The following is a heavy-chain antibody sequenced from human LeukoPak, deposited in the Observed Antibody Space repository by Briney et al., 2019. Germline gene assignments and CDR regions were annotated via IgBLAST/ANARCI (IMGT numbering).Heavy chain of an antibody. V-gene: IGHV4-34*01. D-gene: IGHD2-15*01. J-gene: IGHJ4*02. Sequence: SETLSLTCAVYGGSFSGYYWSWIRQPPGKGLEWIGEINHSGSTNCNPSLKSRVTISVETSKNQFSLKLSSVTAADTAVYYCARAVVVAASSFDYWGQGTLVTVSS. CDR3: ARAVVVAASSFDY. CDR1: GGSFSGYY. CDR2: INHSGST.